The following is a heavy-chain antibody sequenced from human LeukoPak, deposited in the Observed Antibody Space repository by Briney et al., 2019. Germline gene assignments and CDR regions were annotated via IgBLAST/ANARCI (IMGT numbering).Heavy chain of an antibody. V-gene: IGHV4-38-2*02. CDR3: ARARRAGYYYGSGRPDWYFDL. J-gene: IGHJ2*01. Sequence: SETLSLACTVSGYSISSGYYWGWIRQPPGKGLEWIGSIYHSGSTYYNPSLKSRVTISVDTSKNQFSLKLSSVTAADTAVYYCARARRAGYYYGSGRPDWYFDLWGRGTLVTDSS. CDR1: GYSISSGYY. CDR2: IYHSGST. D-gene: IGHD3-10*01.